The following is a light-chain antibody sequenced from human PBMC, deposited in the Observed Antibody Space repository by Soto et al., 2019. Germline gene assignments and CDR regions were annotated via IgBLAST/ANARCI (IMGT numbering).Light chain of an antibody. CDR2: GSS. V-gene: IGKV3-20*01. J-gene: IGKJ1*01. Sequence: EIVLTQSPGTLSLSPGETATLSCRASQSVSSTYFAWYQQKPGQAPRLLIFGSSSRATGIPDRFSGSGSGTDFTLTISRLETGDFAVYYCHQYGASPRTFGQGTKVEVK. CDR1: QSVSSTY. CDR3: HQYGASPRT.